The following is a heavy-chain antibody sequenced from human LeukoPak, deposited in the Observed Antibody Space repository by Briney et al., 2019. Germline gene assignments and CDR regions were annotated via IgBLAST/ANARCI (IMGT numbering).Heavy chain of an antibody. CDR3: VKDWRRPDQCGGDCLDH. Sequence: PGGSLRLSCAASGFTFSTYAMSWVRPAPGKGLEWVSSISASVSSTYYADSVNGRFTVSRDNSKNTLYLQMNSLRVEDMAIYYCVKDWRRPDQCGGDCLDHWGQGTLVTVTS. CDR1: GFTFSTYA. CDR2: ISASVSST. V-gene: IGHV3-23*01. J-gene: IGHJ5*02. D-gene: IGHD2-21*02.